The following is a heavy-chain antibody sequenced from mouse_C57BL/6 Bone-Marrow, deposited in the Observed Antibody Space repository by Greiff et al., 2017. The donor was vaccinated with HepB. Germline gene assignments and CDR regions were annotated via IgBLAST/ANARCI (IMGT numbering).Heavy chain of an antibody. CDR2: IDPANGNT. CDR1: GFNIKNTY. D-gene: IGHD2-5*01. V-gene: IGHV14-3*01. Sequence: EVKLVESVAELVRPGASVKLSCTASGFNIKNTYMHWVKQRPEQGLEWIGRIDPANGNTKYAPKFQGKATITADTSSNTAYLQLSSLTSEDTAIYYCARAIVTTEYFDYWGQGTTLTVSS. CDR3: ARAIVTTEYFDY. J-gene: IGHJ2*01.